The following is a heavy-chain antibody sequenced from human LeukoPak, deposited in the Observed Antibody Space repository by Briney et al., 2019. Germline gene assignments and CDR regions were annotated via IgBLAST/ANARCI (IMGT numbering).Heavy chain of an antibody. CDR1: GFTFSSYS. V-gene: IGHV3-21*04. Sequence: PGGSLRLSCAASGFTFSSYSMNWVRQAPGKGLEWVSSISSSSSYIYYTDSVKGRFTISRDNSKNTLYLQMNSLRAEDTAVYYCAKLKWDTAMATLGIFDYWGQGTLVTVSS. CDR2: ISSSSSYI. J-gene: IGHJ4*02. D-gene: IGHD5-18*01. CDR3: AKLKWDTAMATLGIFDY.